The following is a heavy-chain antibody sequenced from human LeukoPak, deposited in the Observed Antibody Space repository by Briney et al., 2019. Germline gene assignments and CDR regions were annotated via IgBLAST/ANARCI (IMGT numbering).Heavy chain of an antibody. CDR2: INHSGST. Sequence: SETLSLTCTVSGGSISSYYWSWIRQPAGKGLEWIGEINHSGSTNYNPSLKSRVTISVDTSKNQFSLSLRSVTAADTAVYFCARQGTRLWGFLDYWGQGTLVAVSS. D-gene: IGHD6-6*01. CDR3: ARQGTRLWGFLDY. J-gene: IGHJ4*02. CDR1: GGSISSYY. V-gene: IGHV4-34*01.